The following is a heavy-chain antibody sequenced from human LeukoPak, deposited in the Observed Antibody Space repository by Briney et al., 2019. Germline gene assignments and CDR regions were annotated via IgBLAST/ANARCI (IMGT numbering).Heavy chain of an antibody. D-gene: IGHD3-10*02. V-gene: IGHV3-30*09. CDR1: GFTFSTYP. CDR2: ISYDGSNQ. CDR3: ARDLFDSNSKFDS. Sequence: PGGSLRLSCAASGFTFSTYPMNWVRQAPGKGLERVAIISYDGSNQHYADSVKGRFVISRDNSKDTLYLQMNSLRADDTAVYYCARDLFDSNSKFDSWGQGTLVTVSS. J-gene: IGHJ4*02.